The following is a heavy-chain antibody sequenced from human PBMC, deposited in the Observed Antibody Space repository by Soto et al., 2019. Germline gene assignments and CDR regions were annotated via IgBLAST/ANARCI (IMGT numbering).Heavy chain of an antibody. CDR3: ARVRRTYYYDSSGYGPFDY. D-gene: IGHD3-22*01. V-gene: IGHV4-59*01. Sequence: PSETLSLTCTVSGGSISSYYWSWIRQPPGKGLEWIGYIYYSGSTNYNPSLKSRVTISVDTSKNQFSLKLSSVTAADTAVYYCARVRRTYYYDSSGYGPFDYWGQGTLVTVSS. CDR1: GGSISSYY. J-gene: IGHJ4*02. CDR2: IYYSGST.